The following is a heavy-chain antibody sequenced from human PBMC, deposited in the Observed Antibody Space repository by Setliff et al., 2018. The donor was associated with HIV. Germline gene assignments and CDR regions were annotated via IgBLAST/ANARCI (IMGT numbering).Heavy chain of an antibody. CDR1: GGSMRGGGNY. CDR3: AGAAAAGTRCFDL. Sequence: SETLSLTCTVSGGSMRGGGNYWSWIRQHPGKGLEWIGYISYSGSTYYNPSLNSRLTISIDTSKNQFSLKLSSLTAADTAVYYCAGAAAAGTRCFDLWGRGTLVTVSS. J-gene: IGHJ2*01. CDR2: ISYSGST. V-gene: IGHV4-31*03. D-gene: IGHD6-13*01.